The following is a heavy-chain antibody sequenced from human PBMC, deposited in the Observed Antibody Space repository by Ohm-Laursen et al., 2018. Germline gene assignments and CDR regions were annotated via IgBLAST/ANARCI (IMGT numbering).Heavy chain of an antibody. CDR2: LSDNGAKT. J-gene: IGHJ5*02. Sequence: SLRLSCTASGFTFRRDAMSWVRQAPGRGLEWVSSLSDNGAKTYYADSVKGRFTISRDNSKSTLYLQLNTLRAEDTAMYYCARDVDTSSHYSQFDPWGRGTLVTVSS. CDR3: ARDVDTSSHYSQFDP. D-gene: IGHD5-18*01. V-gene: IGHV3-23*01. CDR1: GFTFRRDA.